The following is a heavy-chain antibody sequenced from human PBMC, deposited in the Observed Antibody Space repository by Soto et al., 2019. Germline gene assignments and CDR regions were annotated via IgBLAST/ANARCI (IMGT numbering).Heavy chain of an antibody. CDR2: ISIGSSNI. Sequence: GGSLRLSCSASGFTFNTFTMNWVRQAPGKGLEWVSYISIGSSNIYYADSVKGRFTISRDNAKNSLYLQMNSLRAEDTAVYYCARGVAAGRQYYYMDVWGKGTTVTVSS. J-gene: IGHJ6*03. V-gene: IGHV3-48*01. CDR3: ARGVAAGRQYYYMDV. CDR1: GFTFNTFT. D-gene: IGHD6-13*01.